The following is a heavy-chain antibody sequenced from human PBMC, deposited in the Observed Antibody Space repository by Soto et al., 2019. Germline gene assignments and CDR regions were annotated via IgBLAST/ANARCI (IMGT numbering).Heavy chain of an antibody. D-gene: IGHD2-15*01. J-gene: IGHJ2*01. Sequence: QAQLVQSGAEVKKPGASVKVSCQAGGYTFADYGISWVRQAPGQGRERLGWIGPYNGNTNYAQNLKDRVNMTTDTSTNTAYIELRSQRSAQTALYYCARCYCSVGSSYARWHFDLWGRGTLLTVSS. V-gene: IGHV1-18*01. CDR2: IGPYNGNT. CDR1: GYTFADYG. CDR3: ARCYCSVGSSYARWHFDL.